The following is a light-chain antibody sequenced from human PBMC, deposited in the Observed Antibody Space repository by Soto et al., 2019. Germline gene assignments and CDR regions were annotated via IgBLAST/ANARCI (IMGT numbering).Light chain of an antibody. CDR1: QSVSDN. CDR2: GAS. CDR3: QQYNSPLT. J-gene: IGKJ4*01. V-gene: IGKV3D-15*01. Sequence: EIVLTQSPATLSVSPGERVTLSFRASQSVSDNLAWYQQKPGQAPRLLIYGASIRATDIPDRFSGSGSGTDFTLIISRLEPEDFAVYYCQQYNSPLTFGGGTKVDNK.